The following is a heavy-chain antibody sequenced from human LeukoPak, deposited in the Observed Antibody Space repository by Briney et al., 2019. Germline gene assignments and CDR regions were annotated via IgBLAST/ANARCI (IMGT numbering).Heavy chain of an antibody. CDR1: GGSISSSSDY. Sequence: SETLSLTCTVSGGSISSSSDYWGWIRQAPGKGLEWIGSIYYHENTYYNSSLKSRVTISVDTSKNQFSLKLSSVTAADTAVYYCASRRVLRYFDWLSPKDYWGQGTLVTVSS. CDR2: IYYHENT. CDR3: ASRRVLRYFDWLSPKDY. V-gene: IGHV4-39*01. J-gene: IGHJ4*02. D-gene: IGHD3-9*01.